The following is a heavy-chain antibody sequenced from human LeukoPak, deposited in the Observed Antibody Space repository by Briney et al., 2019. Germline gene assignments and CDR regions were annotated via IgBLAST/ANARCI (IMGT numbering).Heavy chain of an antibody. CDR1: GFTFSSYA. J-gene: IGHJ4*02. CDR3: ARGHTAVTRHFDF. V-gene: IGHV3-21*01. Sequence: GGSLRLSCAASGFTFSSYAMSWVRQAPGKGLEWVSIISSGSSAIFSADALKGRFTISRDDAKNLLYLDMNSLRAEDTAVYYCARGHTAVTRHFDFWGQGTLVTVSS. D-gene: IGHD4-17*01. CDR2: ISSGSSAI.